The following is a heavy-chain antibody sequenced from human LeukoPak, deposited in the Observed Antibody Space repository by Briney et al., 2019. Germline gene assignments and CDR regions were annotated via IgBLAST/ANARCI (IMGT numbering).Heavy chain of an antibody. CDR3: ARRRGRVVVMLSSTGSYYFDY. CDR1: GGSFSGYY. J-gene: IGHJ4*02. V-gene: IGHV4-34*01. D-gene: IGHD3-22*01. CDR2: INHSGST. Sequence: SETLSLTCAVYGGSFSGYYWSWIRQPPGKGLEWIGEINHSGSTNYNPSLKSRVTISVDTSKNQFSLKLSSVTAAGTAVYYCARRRGRVVVMLSSTGSYYFDYWGQGTLVTVSS.